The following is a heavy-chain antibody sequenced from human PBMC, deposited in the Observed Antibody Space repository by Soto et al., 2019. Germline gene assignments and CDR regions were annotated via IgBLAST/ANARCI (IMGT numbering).Heavy chain of an antibody. CDR2: INAGNGDT. J-gene: IGHJ4*01. D-gene: IGHD6-19*01. V-gene: IGHV1-3*01. CDR1: GYTFTNHA. Sequence: GASVKVSCKASGYTFTNHAMHWVRQAPGQRLEWMGWINAGNGDTKYSQKFQGRVTITKDTSASTTYVELSSLKSEDTAVYYCVRSQWLVLQYLGPGTLVTVSS. CDR3: VRSQWLVLQY.